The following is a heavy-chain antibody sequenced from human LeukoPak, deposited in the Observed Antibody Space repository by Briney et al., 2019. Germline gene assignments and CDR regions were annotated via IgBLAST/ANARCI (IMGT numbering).Heavy chain of an antibody. D-gene: IGHD2-21*02. V-gene: IGHV3-21*01. J-gene: IGHJ4*01. CDR1: GFXFNTAW. Sequence: PGGSLRLSCAASGFXFNTAWMSWVRQAPGKGLEWVSSIAGSSGYISYADSVKGRFTISRDNAKKSLYLQMTSLTAEDTAVYYCARDRGAYCGGDCYLGFDYWGRGTLVTVSS. CDR2: IAGSSGYI. CDR3: ARDRGAYCGGDCYLGFDY.